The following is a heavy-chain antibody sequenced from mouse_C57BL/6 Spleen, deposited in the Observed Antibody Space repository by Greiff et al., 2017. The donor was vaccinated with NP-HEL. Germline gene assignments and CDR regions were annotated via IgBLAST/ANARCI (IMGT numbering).Heavy chain of an antibody. CDR2: INPGSGGT. J-gene: IGHJ3*01. V-gene: IGHV1-54*01. D-gene: IGHD2-4*01. Sequence: QVQLQQSGAELVRPGTSVKVSCKASGYAFTNYLIEWVKQRPGQGLEWIGVINPGSGGTNYNEKFKGKATLTADKSSSTAYMQLSSLTSEDSAVYFCARNYDYDGVWFAYWGQGTLVTVSA. CDR3: ARNYDYDGVWFAY. CDR1: GYAFTNYL.